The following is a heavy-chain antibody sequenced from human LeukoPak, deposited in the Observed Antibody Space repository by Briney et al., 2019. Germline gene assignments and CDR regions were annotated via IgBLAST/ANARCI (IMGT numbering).Heavy chain of an antibody. CDR2: IYSGGST. J-gene: IGHJ3*02. CDR1: GFTVSSNY. V-gene: IGHV3-66*02. Sequence: GGSLRLSCAASGFTVSSNYMSWVRQAPGKGLEWVSVIYSGGSTYYADSVKGRFTISRDNSKNTLYLQMNSLRAEDTAVYYCAAAITMIVVAPGDGAFDIWGQGTMVTVSS. CDR3: AAAITMIVVAPGDGAFDI. D-gene: IGHD3-22*01.